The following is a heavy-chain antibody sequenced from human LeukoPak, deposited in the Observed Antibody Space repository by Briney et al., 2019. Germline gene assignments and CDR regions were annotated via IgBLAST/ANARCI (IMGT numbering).Heavy chain of an antibody. V-gene: IGHV3-48*04. J-gene: IGHJ4*02. Sequence: TGGSLRLSCASSGFTFSSYSMSWVRQAPGKGLEWVSYISSSSSTIYYADSVKGRFTISRENAKNSLYMQMNSLRAEDTAVYYCARDPRGWRCDFWGQGTLVTVSS. CDR3: ARDPRGWRCDF. CDR2: ISSSSSTI. D-gene: IGHD3-3*01. CDR1: GFTFSSYS.